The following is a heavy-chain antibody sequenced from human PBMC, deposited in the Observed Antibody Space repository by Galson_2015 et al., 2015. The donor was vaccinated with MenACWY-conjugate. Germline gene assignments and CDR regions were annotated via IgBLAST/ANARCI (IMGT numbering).Heavy chain of an antibody. CDR1: GDSISSKSYS. CDR3: SRVRGTTGTDP. D-gene: IGHD1-1*01. Sequence: ETLSLTCTVSGDSISSKSYSWGWVRQPPGQGLEWIGTSYSSGNTHYNPSLKSRVTISVDTSENQFSLKLTSVTTADTAVYYCSRVRGTTGTDPWGQGTLVSVSS. V-gene: IGHV4-39*07. CDR2: SYSSGNT. J-gene: IGHJ5*02.